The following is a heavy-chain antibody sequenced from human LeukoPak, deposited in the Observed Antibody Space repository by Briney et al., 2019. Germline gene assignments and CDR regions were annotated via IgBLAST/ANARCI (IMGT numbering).Heavy chain of an antibody. CDR1: GSIFTTNW. J-gene: IGHJ4*02. D-gene: IGHD6-13*01. CDR2: IYPSDSDT. CDR3: ARPGYSSSLDY. V-gene: IGHV5-51*01. Sequence: GGSRQISCKGSGSIFTTNWIGWGGQLPGKGLEWMGIIYPSDSDTRYSPSFQGQVTISADKSTHTAYLQWSSLKASDTAMYYCARPGYSSSLDYWGQGTLVTVSP.